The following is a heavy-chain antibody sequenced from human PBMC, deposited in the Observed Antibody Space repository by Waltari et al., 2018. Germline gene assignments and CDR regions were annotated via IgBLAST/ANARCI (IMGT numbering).Heavy chain of an antibody. CDR2: VYTTGSN. V-gene: IGHV4-4*07. CDR3: ARISALRSALDV. Sequence: QVQLQESGPGLVKPSETLSLTCTLSGGSLGTYYWAWVRQSAGKGLEFIGRVYTTGSNFYNPSLRGRVTMSVDASKNQFFLSLTSVTAADTAVYYCARISALRSALDVWGQGTTVTVSS. D-gene: IGHD3-10*01. J-gene: IGHJ6*02. CDR1: GGSLGTYY.